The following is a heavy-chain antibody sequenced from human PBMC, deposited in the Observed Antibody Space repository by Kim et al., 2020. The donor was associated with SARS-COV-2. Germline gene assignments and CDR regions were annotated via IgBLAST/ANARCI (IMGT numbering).Heavy chain of an antibody. J-gene: IGHJ6*02. D-gene: IGHD4-17*01. V-gene: IGHV4-59*13. Sequence: SETLSLTCTVSGGSISSYYWSWIRQPPGKGLEWIGYIYYSGSTNYNPSLKSRVTISVDTSKNQFSLKLSSVTAADTAVYYCARDMAIGDYVMDDYGMDVWGQGTTVTVSS. CDR3: ARDMAIGDYVMDDYGMDV. CDR1: GGSISSYY. CDR2: IYYSGST.